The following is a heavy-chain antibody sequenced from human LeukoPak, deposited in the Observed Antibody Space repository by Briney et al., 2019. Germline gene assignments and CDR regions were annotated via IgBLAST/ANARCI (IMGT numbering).Heavy chain of an antibody. CDR3: ARDFDYYGSGSYYDY. CDR2: ISSSSSYI. J-gene: IGHJ4*02. V-gene: IGHV3-21*01. CDR1: GFTFSSYS. Sequence: PGGSLRLSCAASGFTFSSYSMNWVRQAPGKGLEWVSSISSSSSYIYYADSVKGRFTISRDNAKNSLYLQMNSLRAEDTAEYYCARDFDYYGSGSYYDYWGQETLVTVSS. D-gene: IGHD3-10*01.